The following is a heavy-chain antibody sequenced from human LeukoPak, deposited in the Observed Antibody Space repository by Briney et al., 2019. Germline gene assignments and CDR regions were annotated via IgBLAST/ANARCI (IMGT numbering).Heavy chain of an antibody. CDR2: IYYSGST. D-gene: IGHD3-22*01. J-gene: IGHJ4*02. CDR3: AREDYDSSGYSPIDY. Sequence: SETLSLTCTVSGGSISSGGYYWSWIRQHPGKGPEWIGYIYYSGSTYYNPSLKSRVTISVDTSKNQFSLKLSSVTAADTAVYYCAREDYDSSGYSPIDYWGQGTLVTVSS. V-gene: IGHV4-31*03. CDR1: GGSISSGGYY.